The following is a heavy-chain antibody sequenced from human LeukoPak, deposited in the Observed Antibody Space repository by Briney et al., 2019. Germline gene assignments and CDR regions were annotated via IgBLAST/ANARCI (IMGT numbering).Heavy chain of an antibody. CDR2: INHSGST. Sequence: SETLSLTCAVYGGSFSSYYWSWIRQPPGKGLEWIGEINHSGSTNYNPSLKSRVTISVDTSKNQFSLKLSSVTAADTAVYYCARGRGVSSEGFDPWGQGTLVTVSS. V-gene: IGHV4-34*01. CDR1: GGSFSSYY. D-gene: IGHD3-10*01. J-gene: IGHJ5*02. CDR3: ARGRGVSSEGFDP.